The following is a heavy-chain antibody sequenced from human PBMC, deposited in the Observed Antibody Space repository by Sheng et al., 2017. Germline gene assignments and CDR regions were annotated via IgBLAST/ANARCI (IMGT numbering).Heavy chain of an antibody. CDR1: GFTFSSHV. V-gene: IGHV3-30*07. J-gene: IGHJ4*02. CDR2: ISYDGSNK. Sequence: QVRLVQSGGGVVQPGRSQRLSCVASGFTFSSHVIHWVRQAPGKGLKWVAMISYDGSNKYYADAVKGRFTISRDNSRNTLYLAMNSLGAEDTAVYYCARGSSDWPGIDYWGQGTLVTVSS. CDR3: ARGSSDWPGIDY. D-gene: IGHD6-19*01.